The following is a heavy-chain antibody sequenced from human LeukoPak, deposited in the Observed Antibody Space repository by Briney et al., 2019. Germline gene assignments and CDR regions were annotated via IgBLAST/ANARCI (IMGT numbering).Heavy chain of an antibody. CDR3: AKDDPYGSSGYYYGYYYGMDV. Sequence: PGGSLRLSCAASGFTFDDYAMHWVRQAPGKGLEWVSLISGDGGSTYYADSVKGRFTISRDNSKNSLYLQMNSLRTEDTALYYCAKDDPYGSSGYYYGYYYGMDVWGQGTTVTVSS. V-gene: IGHV3-43*02. CDR1: GFTFDDYA. J-gene: IGHJ6*02. D-gene: IGHD3-22*01. CDR2: ISGDGGST.